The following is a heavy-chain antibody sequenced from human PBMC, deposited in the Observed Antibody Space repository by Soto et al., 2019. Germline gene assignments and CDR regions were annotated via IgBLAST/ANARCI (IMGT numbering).Heavy chain of an antibody. CDR2: IYPGDSDT. Sequence: PGESLTISCKVSGYSFTSYWIVWVRQMPGKGLEWMGIIYPGDSDTRYSPSFQGQVTISADKSISTAYLQWSSLKASDTAMYYCARQKGATSLNNWFDPWGQGTMVTVSS. V-gene: IGHV5-51*01. J-gene: IGHJ5*02. D-gene: IGHD1-26*01. CDR1: GYSFTSYW. CDR3: ARQKGATSLNNWFDP.